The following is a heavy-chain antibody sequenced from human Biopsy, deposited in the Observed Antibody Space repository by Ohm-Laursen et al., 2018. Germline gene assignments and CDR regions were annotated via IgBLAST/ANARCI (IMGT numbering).Heavy chain of an antibody. D-gene: IGHD5-24*01. CDR1: GGPIDSYY. CDR3: ASAGYNPDWNFDL. CDR2: IYLTGRT. Sequence: SQTLSLTWTVSGGPIDSYYWSWIRQPPGKALEWIGYIYLTGRTSYNPSLKSRVTMSVNTSKKQFSLRLSSVTAADTAVYYCASAGYNPDWNFDLWGRGTRVTVSS. J-gene: IGHJ2*01. V-gene: IGHV4-59*12.